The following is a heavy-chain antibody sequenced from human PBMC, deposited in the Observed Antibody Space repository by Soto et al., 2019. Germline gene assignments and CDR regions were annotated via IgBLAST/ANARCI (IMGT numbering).Heavy chain of an antibody. CDR3: AKDGGYGSGSLDDY. J-gene: IGHJ4*02. Sequence: QVQLVESGGGVVQPGRSLRLSCAASGFSFSSHGMHWVRQAPGKGLEWVAVISYDGSSKYYADSVKGRFTISRDNSKNTLFLQMNSLRAEDTAVYYCAKDGGYGSGSLDDYWRQGTLLTVSS. V-gene: IGHV3-30*18. CDR1: GFSFSSHG. D-gene: IGHD5-12*01. CDR2: ISYDGSSK.